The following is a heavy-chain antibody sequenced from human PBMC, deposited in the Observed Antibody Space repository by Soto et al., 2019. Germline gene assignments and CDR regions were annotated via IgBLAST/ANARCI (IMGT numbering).Heavy chain of an antibody. V-gene: IGHV4-59*08. CDR1: GGSIISYY. CDR3: ATREPNSRTYFGVFDY. J-gene: IGHJ4*02. Sequence: SETLSLTCTVSGGSIISYYWSWIRQPPGKGLEWIGYIYDSGSTSYNPSLKSRVVISIDTSKNQFSLKLNSVTAADTAFYYCATREPNSRTYFGVFDYWGQGTQVTVSS. CDR2: IYDSGST. D-gene: IGHD1-26*01.